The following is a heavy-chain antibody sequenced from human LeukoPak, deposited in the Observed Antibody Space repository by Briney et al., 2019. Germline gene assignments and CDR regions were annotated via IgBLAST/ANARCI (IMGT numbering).Heavy chain of an antibody. CDR1: GGSISSYY. CDR3: ARHASPSSWVDY. CDR2: IYYSGTT. V-gene: IGHV4-59*08. Sequence: SETLSLTYTVSGGSISSYYWSWIRQPPGKGLEWIGYIYYSGTTNYNPSLKSRVTISVDTSKNQFSLKLSSVTAADTAVYYCARHASPSSWVDYWGQGTLVTVSS. J-gene: IGHJ4*02. D-gene: IGHD6-13*01.